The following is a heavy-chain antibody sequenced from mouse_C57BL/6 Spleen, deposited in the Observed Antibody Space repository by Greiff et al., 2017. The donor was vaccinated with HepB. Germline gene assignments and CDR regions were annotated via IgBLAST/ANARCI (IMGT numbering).Heavy chain of an antibody. CDR1: GFSFNTYA. V-gene: IGHV10-1*01. D-gene: IGHD2-5*01. J-gene: IGHJ4*01. CDR3: VRQEERYSNYVGNAMDY. CDR2: IRSKSNNYAT. Sequence: EVQRVESGGGLVQPKGSLKLSCAASGFSFNTYAMNWVRQAPGKGVEWVARIRSKSNNYATYYADSVKDRFTISRDDSESMLYLQMNNLKTEDKAMYYWVRQEERYSNYVGNAMDYWGQGTSVTVSS.